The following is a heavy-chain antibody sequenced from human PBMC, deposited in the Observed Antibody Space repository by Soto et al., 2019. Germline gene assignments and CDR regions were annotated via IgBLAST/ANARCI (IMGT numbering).Heavy chain of an antibody. CDR2: ISGSGGST. CDR3: AKTPFCTNGVCQAY. D-gene: IGHD2-8*01. J-gene: IGHJ4*02. V-gene: IGHV3-23*01. CDR1: GFTFSSYA. Sequence: PGGSLRLSCAASGFTFSSYAMSWVRQAPGKGLEWVSAISGSGGSTYYADSVKGRFTISRDNSKNTLYLQMNSLGAEDTAVYYCAKTPFCTNGVCQAYWGQGTLVTVSS.